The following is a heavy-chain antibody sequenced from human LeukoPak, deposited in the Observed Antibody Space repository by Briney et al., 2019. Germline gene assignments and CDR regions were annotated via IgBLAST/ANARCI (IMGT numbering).Heavy chain of an antibody. CDR1: GFTFSSYA. V-gene: IGHV3-30*18. Sequence: GGSLRLSCAASGFTFSSYAMSWVRQAPGKGLEWVAVISYDGSNKYYADSVKGRFTISRDNSKNTLYLQMNSLRAEDTAVYYCAKGAHYYDSSGYVDYWGQGTLVTVSS. D-gene: IGHD3-22*01. CDR2: ISYDGSNK. J-gene: IGHJ4*02. CDR3: AKGAHYYDSSGYVDY.